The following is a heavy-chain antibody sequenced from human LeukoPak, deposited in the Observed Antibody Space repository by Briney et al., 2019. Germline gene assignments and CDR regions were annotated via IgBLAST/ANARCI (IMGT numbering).Heavy chain of an antibody. CDR1: GGSINSGGYY. CDR2: INHSGST. J-gene: IGHJ4*02. Sequence: PSQTLSLTCGVSGGSINSGGYYWSWIRQPPGKGLEWIGEINHSGSTNYNPSLKSRVTISVDTSKNQFSLKLSSVTAADTAVYYCARGDTVAARPGRFDYWGQGTLVTVSS. CDR3: ARGDTVAARPGRFDY. V-gene: IGHV4-34*01. D-gene: IGHD6-6*01.